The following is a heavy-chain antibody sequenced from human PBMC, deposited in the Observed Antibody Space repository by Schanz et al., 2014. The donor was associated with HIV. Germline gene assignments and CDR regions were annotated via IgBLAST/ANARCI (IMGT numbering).Heavy chain of an antibody. D-gene: IGHD3-22*01. J-gene: IGHJ4*02. CDR3: AKDGSLDYDNSGYYAT. V-gene: IGHV3-23*04. CDR1: GFTFSTYP. CDR2: IGGSGITT. Sequence: EQLVESGGGVVQPGKSLRLSCAVSGFTFSTYPMNWVRQAPGGGLDWVSAIGGSGITTYYADSVKGRFTISRDNSNNVLFLHMPTLRAEDTATYYCAKDGSLDYDNSGYYATWGQGTLVTVSS.